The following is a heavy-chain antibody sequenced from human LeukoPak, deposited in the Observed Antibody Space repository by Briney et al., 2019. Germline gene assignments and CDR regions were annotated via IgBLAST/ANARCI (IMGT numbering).Heavy chain of an antibody. Sequence: GGSLRLSCAASGFTFSDAWMNWVRQAPGQGLEWVGRIKSKTDGGTTEYAAPVEGRFTISRDDSKNTVFLQMNNLKTEDSGFYYCSPNFFDRWGQGTLVTVSS. V-gene: IGHV3-15*07. CDR2: IKSKTDGGTT. CDR1: GFTFSDAW. J-gene: IGHJ4*02. D-gene: IGHD5-24*01. CDR3: SPNFFDR.